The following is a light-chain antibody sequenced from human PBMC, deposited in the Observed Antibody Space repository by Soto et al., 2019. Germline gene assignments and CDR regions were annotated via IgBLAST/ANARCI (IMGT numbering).Light chain of an antibody. CDR2: GAS. Sequence: EIVMTQSPATLSVSTGERATLSCRASQSVSSNLAWYQRKPGQAPRLLIYGASTRATGIPARFSGSGSGTEFTLTISSLQSGDFAVYYCQQYNNWMTFGQGTRLEIK. CDR1: QSVSSN. V-gene: IGKV3-15*01. CDR3: QQYNNWMT. J-gene: IGKJ5*01.